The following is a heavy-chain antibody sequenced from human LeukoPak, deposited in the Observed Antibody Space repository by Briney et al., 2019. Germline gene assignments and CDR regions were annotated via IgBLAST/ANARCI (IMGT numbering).Heavy chain of an antibody. D-gene: IGHD4-17*01. J-gene: IGHJ4*02. Sequence: SETLSLTCTVSGGSISSSSYYWGWIRQPPGKGLEWIGSIYYSGSTYYNPSLKSRVTISVDTSKNQFSLKLSSVTAADTAVYYCARQDYGDYYFDYWGQGTLVTVSS. CDR2: IYYSGST. CDR3: ARQDYGDYYFDY. V-gene: IGHV4-39*01. CDR1: GGSISSSSYY.